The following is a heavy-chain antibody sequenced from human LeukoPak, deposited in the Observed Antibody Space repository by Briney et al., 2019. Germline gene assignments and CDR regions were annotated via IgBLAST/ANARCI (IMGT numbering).Heavy chain of an antibody. J-gene: IGHJ5*02. CDR2: TYSGGNT. CDR3: AKDRTGYSYGYFLSP. D-gene: IGHD5-18*01. CDR1: GFTVSSNY. V-gene: IGHV3-53*01. Sequence: PGVSLRLSCAASGFTVSSNYMSWVRQAPGKGLEWVSVTYSGGNTYYADSVKGRFTISSDSSKNTLYLQMNSLRAEDTAVYFCAKDRTGYSYGYFLSPWGQGTLVTVSS.